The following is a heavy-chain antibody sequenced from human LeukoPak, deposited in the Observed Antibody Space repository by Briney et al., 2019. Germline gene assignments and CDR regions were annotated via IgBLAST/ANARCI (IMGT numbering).Heavy chain of an antibody. V-gene: IGHV1-8*03. CDR1: GYTFTSYD. J-gene: IGHJ6*03. D-gene: IGHD3-10*01. Sequence: ASVKVSCKASGYTFTSYDINWVRQATGQGLEWMGWMNPNSGNTGYAQKFQGRVTITRNTSISTAYMELSSLRSEDAAVYYCARYGSGSYYYYYMDVWGKGTTVTISS. CDR3: ARYGSGSYYYYYMDV. CDR2: MNPNSGNT.